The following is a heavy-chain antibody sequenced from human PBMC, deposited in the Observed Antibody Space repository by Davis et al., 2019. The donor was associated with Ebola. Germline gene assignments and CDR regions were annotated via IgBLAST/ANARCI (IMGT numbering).Heavy chain of an antibody. CDR1: GFTFSSYA. D-gene: IGHD4-17*01. V-gene: IGHV3-33*08. CDR3: TTDTGTVTENDY. Sequence: GESLKISCAASGFTFSSYAMSWVRQAPGKGLEWVAVIWYDGSNKYYADSVKGRFTISRDNSKNTAYLQMNSLKTEDTAVYYCTTDTGTVTENDYWGQGTLVTVSS. CDR2: IWYDGSNK. J-gene: IGHJ4*02.